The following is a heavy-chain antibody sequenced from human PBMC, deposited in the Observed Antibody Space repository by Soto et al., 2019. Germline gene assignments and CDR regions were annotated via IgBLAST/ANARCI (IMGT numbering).Heavy chain of an antibody. Sequence: SETLSLTCTVSGGSISSGGYYWSWIRQHPGKGLEWIGYIYYSGSTYYNPSLRSRVTISVDTSKNQFSLKLSSVTAADTAVYYCARAFFTMASPTPYFDYWGQGTLVTVSS. CDR3: ARAFFTMASPTPYFDY. J-gene: IGHJ4*02. CDR1: GGSISSGGYY. CDR2: IYYSGST. V-gene: IGHV4-31*03. D-gene: IGHD3-10*01.